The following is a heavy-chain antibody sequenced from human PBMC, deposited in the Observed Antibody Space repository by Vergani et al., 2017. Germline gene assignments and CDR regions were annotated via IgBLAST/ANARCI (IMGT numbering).Heavy chain of an antibody. J-gene: IGHJ6*03. CDR2: IYYSGST. V-gene: IGHV4-59*01. Sequence: QVQLEESGPGLVKPSETLSLTCTVSGGSFNTYYWSWIRQPPGKGLEWIGYIYYSGSTNYNPSLKSRVTISVDTSKNQFSLKLSSVTAADTAVYYCARFSRPYYDFWSGYYVTDYYYMDVWGKGTTVTVSS. CDR3: ARFSRPYYDFWSGYYVTDYYYMDV. CDR1: GGSFNTYY. D-gene: IGHD3-3*01.